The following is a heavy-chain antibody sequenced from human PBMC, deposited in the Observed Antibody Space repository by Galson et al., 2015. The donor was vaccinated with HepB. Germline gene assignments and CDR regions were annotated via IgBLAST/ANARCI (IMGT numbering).Heavy chain of an antibody. V-gene: IGHV1-18*01. Sequence: SVKVSCKASGYTFSTFSIAWVRQAPGEGLEWMGRISAYDGCTNYAQKVQGRVTMTTETSTTTAYMELRSLRSDDTAVYSCARGGFLSVVTANLNNGFDPWGQGALVTVSS. CDR3: ARGGFLSVVTANLNNGFDP. CDR2: ISAYDGCT. J-gene: IGHJ5*02. CDR1: GYTFSTFS. D-gene: IGHD2-15*01.